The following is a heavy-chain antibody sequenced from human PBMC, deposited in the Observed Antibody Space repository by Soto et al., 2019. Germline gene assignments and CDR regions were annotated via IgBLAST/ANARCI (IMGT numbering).Heavy chain of an antibody. CDR2: SRGYNGKT. CDR1: GYMFNSYG. D-gene: IGHD6-19*01. Sequence: QVQLVQSGAEVKKRGASVKVACKASGYMFNSYGMSWLRQAPGQVLEWIGWSRGYNGKTDLAQKFQGRVTMTTESSTNTVYMELTSLRFDDTALYYCARDETYTAGWYFKHWGQGTLVTVPS. J-gene: IGHJ4*02. V-gene: IGHV1-18*01. CDR3: ARDETYTAGWYFKH.